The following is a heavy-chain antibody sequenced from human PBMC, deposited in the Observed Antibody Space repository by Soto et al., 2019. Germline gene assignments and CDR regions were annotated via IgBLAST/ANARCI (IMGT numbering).Heavy chain of an antibody. J-gene: IGHJ6*03. V-gene: IGHV3-66*01. Sequence: PGGSLRLSCAASGFTVSSNYMSWVRQAPGKGLEWVSVIYSGGSTYYADSVKGRFTISRDNSKNTLYLQMNSLRAEDTAVYYCARVRSGYYEDYYYYYYMDVWGKGTTVTVSS. CDR2: IYSGGST. CDR3: ARVRSGYYEDYYYYYYMDV. D-gene: IGHD3-3*01. CDR1: GFTVSSNY.